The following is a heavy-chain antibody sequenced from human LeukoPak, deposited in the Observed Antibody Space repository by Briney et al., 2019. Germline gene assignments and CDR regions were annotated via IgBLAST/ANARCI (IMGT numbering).Heavy chain of an antibody. V-gene: IGHV4-34*01. J-gene: IGHJ4*02. CDR1: GGSFSGYY. Sequence: SEALSLTCAVYGGSFSGYYWSWIRQPPGKGLEWIGEINHSGSTNYNPSLKSRVTISVDTSKNQFSLKLSSVTAADTAVYYCARGAAIDYWGQGTLVTVSS. CDR3: ARGAAIDY. CDR2: INHSGST.